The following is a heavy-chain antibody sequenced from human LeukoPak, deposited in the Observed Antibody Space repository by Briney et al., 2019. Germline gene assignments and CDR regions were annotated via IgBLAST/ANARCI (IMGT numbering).Heavy chain of an antibody. V-gene: IGHV4-4*02. CDR1: GGSISSSNW. CDR3: VRDKRAITMVRGVIDNYYYYGMDV. D-gene: IGHD3-10*01. J-gene: IGHJ6*02. Sequence: PSETLSLTCAVSGGSISSSNWWSWVRLPPGKGLEWIGEIYHSGSTNYNPSLRSRVSISIDESKNQFSLKLSSVTAADTAVYYCVRDKRAITMVRGVIDNYYYYGMDVWGQGTTVTVSS. CDR2: IYHSGST.